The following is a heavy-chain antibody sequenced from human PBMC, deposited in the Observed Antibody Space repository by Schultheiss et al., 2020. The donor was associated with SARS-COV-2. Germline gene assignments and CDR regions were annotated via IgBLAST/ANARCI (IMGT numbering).Heavy chain of an antibody. Sequence: GGSLRLSCAASGFTFSSYGMHWVRQAPGKGLEWVAVIWYDGSNKYYADSVKGRFTISRDNSNNLLYLQMNSLRVEDTAVYYCARGYYGDYSSSWFDPWGQGTLVTVSS. J-gene: IGHJ5*02. V-gene: IGHV3-33*01. CDR3: ARGYYGDYSSSWFDP. D-gene: IGHD4-17*01. CDR2: IWYDGSNK. CDR1: GFTFSSYG.